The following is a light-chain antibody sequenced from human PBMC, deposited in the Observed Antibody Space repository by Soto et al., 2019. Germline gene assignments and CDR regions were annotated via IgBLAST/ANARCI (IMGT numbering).Light chain of an antibody. Sequence: SVLTQPPSVSGAPGQRVTISCTGSSSNIGAGYDVHWYQQLPGTAPKLLLYGNSNRPSGVPDRFSGSTSGTSASLAITGLQAEDEADYYCQSYDSSLSGYVFGTGTKVTVL. CDR1: SSNIGAGYD. CDR3: QSYDSSLSGYV. J-gene: IGLJ1*01. V-gene: IGLV1-40*01. CDR2: GNS.